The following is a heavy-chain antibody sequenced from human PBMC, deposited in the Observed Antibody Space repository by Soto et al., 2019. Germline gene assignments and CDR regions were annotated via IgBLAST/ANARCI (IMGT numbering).Heavy chain of an antibody. CDR2: ISAYNGNA. V-gene: IGHV1-18*01. J-gene: IGHJ4*02. Sequence: ASVKVSCKASGYTFTSYGISWVRQAPGQGLEWMGWISAYNGNANYAQKLQGRVTMTTDTSTSTAYMELRSLRSDDTAVYYCARGGCSSTSCYGGFDYWGQGTLVTVSS. D-gene: IGHD2-2*01. CDR1: GYTFTSYG. CDR3: ARGGCSSTSCYGGFDY.